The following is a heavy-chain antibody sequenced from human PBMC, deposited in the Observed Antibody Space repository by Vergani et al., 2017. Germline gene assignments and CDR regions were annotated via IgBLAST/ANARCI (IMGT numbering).Heavy chain of an antibody. V-gene: IGHV1-18*01. CDR3: ARDPHYYGSGSVMGEYFDY. Sequence: QVQLVQSGAEVKKPGASVKVSCKASGYTFTSYGISWVRQAPGQGLEWMGWISASNGNTNYAQKLQGRVTMTTDTSTSTAYMGLRSLRSDDTAVYYCARDPHYYGSGSVMGEYFDYWGQGTLVTVSS. CDR1: GYTFTSYG. CDR2: ISASNGNT. D-gene: IGHD3-10*01. J-gene: IGHJ4*02.